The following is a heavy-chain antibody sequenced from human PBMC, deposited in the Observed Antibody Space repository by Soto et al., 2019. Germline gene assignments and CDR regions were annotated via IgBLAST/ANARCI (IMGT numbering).Heavy chain of an antibody. J-gene: IGHJ6*02. D-gene: IGHD2-2*01. CDR3: ARGDIVLVPAAFYGMDV. CDR2: IWYDGSNK. CDR1: GFTFSSYG. Sequence: QVQLVESGGGVVQPGRSLRLSCAASGFTFSSYGMHWVRQAPGKGLEWVAVIWYDGSNKYYADSVKGRFTISRDNSKNTLYLQMNSLRAEDTAVYYCARGDIVLVPAAFYGMDVWGQGTTVTVSS. V-gene: IGHV3-33*01.